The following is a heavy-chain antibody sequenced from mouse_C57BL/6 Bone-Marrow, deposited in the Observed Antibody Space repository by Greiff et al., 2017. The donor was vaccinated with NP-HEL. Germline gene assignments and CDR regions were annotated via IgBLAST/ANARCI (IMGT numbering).Heavy chain of an antibody. D-gene: IGHD1-1*01. CDR3: AIYYGYAMDY. CDR2: IYPGDGDT. V-gene: IGHV1-82*01. Sequence: QVQLKESGPELVKPGASVKISCKASGYAFSSSWMNWVKQRPGKGLEWIGRIYPGDGDTNYNVKFKGKATLTADKSSSTAYMQLSSLTSEDSAVYFCAIYYGYAMDYWGQGTSVTVSS. J-gene: IGHJ4*01. CDR1: GYAFSSSW.